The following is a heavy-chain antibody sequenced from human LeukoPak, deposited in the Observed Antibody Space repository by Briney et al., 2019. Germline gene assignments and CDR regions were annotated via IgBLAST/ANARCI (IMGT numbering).Heavy chain of an antibody. D-gene: IGHD3-22*01. J-gene: IGHJ4*02. V-gene: IGHV3-7*01. CDR3: ARDHYDSSGYYRVYYSC. Sequence: GSLRLSCAASGFTFSSYWMSWVRQAPGKGLEWVANIKQDGSEKYYVDSVKGRFTISRDNAKNSPYLQMNSLRAEDTAVYYCARDHYDSSGYYRVYYSCWGQGTLVTVSS. CDR1: GFTFSSYW. CDR2: IKQDGSEK.